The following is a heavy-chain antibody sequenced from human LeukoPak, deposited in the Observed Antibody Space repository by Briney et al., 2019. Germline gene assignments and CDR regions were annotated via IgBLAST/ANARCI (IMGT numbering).Heavy chain of an antibody. J-gene: IGHJ3*02. D-gene: IGHD6-19*01. V-gene: IGHV4-31*03. CDR1: GGSISSGGYY. CDR2: IYYSGST. Sequence: SETLSITCTVSGGSISSGGYYCSWIRQHPGKGLEWIGYIYYSGSTYYNPSLKSRVTISVDTSKNQFSLKLSSVTAADTAVYYCARRGSGWYGNAFDIWGQGTMVTVPS. CDR3: ARRGSGWYGNAFDI.